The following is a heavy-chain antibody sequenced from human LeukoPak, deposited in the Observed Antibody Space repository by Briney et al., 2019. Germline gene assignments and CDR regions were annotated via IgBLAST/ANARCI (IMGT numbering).Heavy chain of an antibody. V-gene: IGHV1-18*01. D-gene: IGHD2-2*01. CDR2: ISAYNGNT. CDR1: GYTFTSYG. J-gene: IGHJ6*02. CDR3: ARVTSDCSSTSCFADQRRPYPYYYYYGMDV. Sequence: ASVKVSCMASGYTFTSYGISWVRQAPGQGLEWMGWISAYNGNTNYAQKLQGRVTMTTDTSTSTAYMELRSLRSDDTAVYYCARVTSDCSSTSCFADQRRPYPYYYYYGMDVWGQGTTVTVSS.